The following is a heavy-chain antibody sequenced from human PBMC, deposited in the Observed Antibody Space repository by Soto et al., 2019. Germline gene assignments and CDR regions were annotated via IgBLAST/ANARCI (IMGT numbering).Heavy chain of an antibody. CDR3: ARDGGHGEKGYALER. CDR1: GGSISTSGYY. V-gene: IGHV4-31*11. CDR2: ISYGETT. J-gene: IGHJ3*01. Sequence: QVHLQESGPGLVQPSQTLSLTCAVSGGSISTSGYYWSFIRHLPGKGLEWIGSISYGETTFYNPSLKSRVTISRDTSKNQFSLKLTSVTAADTAVYYCARDGGHGEKGYALERWGQGTMVTVAS. D-gene: IGHD4-17*01.